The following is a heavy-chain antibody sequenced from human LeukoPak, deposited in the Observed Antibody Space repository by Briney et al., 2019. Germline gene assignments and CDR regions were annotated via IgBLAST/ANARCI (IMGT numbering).Heavy chain of an antibody. J-gene: IGHJ3*02. Sequence: ASVKVSCKASGYTFTGYYIHWVRQAPGQGLEWMGWINPDNGVTNYAQKFQGRVTITRDTSISTAYMELSSLRSEDTAVYYCARDKGIAARHDAFDIWGQGTMVTVSS. V-gene: IGHV1-2*02. CDR2: INPDNGVT. CDR1: GYTFTGYY. D-gene: IGHD6-13*01. CDR3: ARDKGIAARHDAFDI.